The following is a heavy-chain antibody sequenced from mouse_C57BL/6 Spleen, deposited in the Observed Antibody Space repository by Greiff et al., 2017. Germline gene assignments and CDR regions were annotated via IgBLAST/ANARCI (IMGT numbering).Heavy chain of an antibody. V-gene: IGHV1-19*01. CDR3: ARDYYGSSYDAMDY. Sequence: EVKLQESGPVLVKPGASVKMSCKASGYTFTDYYMNWVKQSHGKSLEWIGVINPYNGGTSYNQKCKGKATLTVDKSSSTAYMELNSLTSEDSAVYYCARDYYGSSYDAMDYWGQGTSVTVSS. CDR2: INPYNGGT. D-gene: IGHD1-1*01. CDR1: GYTFTDYY. J-gene: IGHJ4*01.